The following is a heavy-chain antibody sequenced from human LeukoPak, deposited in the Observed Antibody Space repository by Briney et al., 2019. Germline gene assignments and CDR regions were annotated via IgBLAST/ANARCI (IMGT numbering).Heavy chain of an antibody. Sequence: PSETLSLTCTVSGGSISSYYWSWIRQPPGKGLEWIGYIYSSGSTNYNPSLKSRVTISVDTSKNQFSLKLSSVTAADTAVYYCARSDQGSGSPTTPGNYYYYYGMDVWGQGTTVTVSS. J-gene: IGHJ6*02. CDR1: GGSISSYY. D-gene: IGHD3-10*01. V-gene: IGHV4-59*01. CDR2: IYSSGST. CDR3: ARSDQGSGSPTTPGNYYYYYGMDV.